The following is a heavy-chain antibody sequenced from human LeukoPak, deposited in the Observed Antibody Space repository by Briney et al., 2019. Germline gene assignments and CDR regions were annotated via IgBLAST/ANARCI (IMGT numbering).Heavy chain of an antibody. CDR1: GFTFSTYG. CDR2: IRYDGSNK. J-gene: IGHJ4*02. D-gene: IGHD3-9*01. V-gene: IGHV3-33*01. Sequence: GGSLRLSCAASGFTFSTYGMHWVRQAPDKGLEWVAIIRYDGSNKYYADSVKGRFTISRDNSKNTLYLHMNSLRAEDTAVYYCARYGEMTGSLNYWGQGTLVTVSS. CDR3: ARYGEMTGSLNY.